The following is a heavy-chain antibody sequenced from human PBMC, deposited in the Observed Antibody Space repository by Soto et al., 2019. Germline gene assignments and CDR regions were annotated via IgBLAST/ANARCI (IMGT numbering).Heavy chain of an antibody. J-gene: IGHJ3*02. CDR3: VSVGGVGGSSPI. CDR1: GGSISNDNW. D-gene: IGHD1-26*01. Sequence: QVQLQESGPGLVKPSETLSLTCAVSGGSISNDNWWSWFRQPPGMGLEWIGEIFHSGRTNYNPSLESRVTISVDTSKNQFSLKLNSVTAADTAVYFCVSVGGVGGSSPIWGQGTMVTVSS. V-gene: IGHV4-4*02. CDR2: IFHSGRT.